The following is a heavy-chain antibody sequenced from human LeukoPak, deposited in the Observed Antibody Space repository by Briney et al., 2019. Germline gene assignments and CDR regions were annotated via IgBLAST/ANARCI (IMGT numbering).Heavy chain of an antibody. CDR1: GYTFTSYD. CDR3: AKGNRRFGVTSVLSREKWFDP. Sequence: GASVKVSCTASGYTFTSYDINWVRQATGQGLEWMGWMNPNSGNTGYAQKFQGRVTMTRNTSISTAYMELSSLRSEDTAVYYCAKGNRRFGVTSVLSREKWFDPWGQGTLVTVSS. V-gene: IGHV1-8*01. J-gene: IGHJ5*02. D-gene: IGHD3-10*01. CDR2: MNPNSGNT.